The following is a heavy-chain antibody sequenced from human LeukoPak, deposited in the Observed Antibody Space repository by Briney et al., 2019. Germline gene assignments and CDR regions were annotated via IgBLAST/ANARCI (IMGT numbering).Heavy chain of an antibody. V-gene: IGHV5-51*01. Sequence: PGESLKISCTGSGYRFTSQWIGWVRQMPGKGLQWMGIIYPDDSQTKYSPSFQGQVTITVDKSISTAHLQWSSLKASDTAMYYCARHYSNDWRFDYWGQGTLVSVSS. J-gene: IGHJ4*02. CDR3: ARHYSNDWRFDY. D-gene: IGHD6-19*01. CDR2: IYPDDSQT. CDR1: GYRFTSQW.